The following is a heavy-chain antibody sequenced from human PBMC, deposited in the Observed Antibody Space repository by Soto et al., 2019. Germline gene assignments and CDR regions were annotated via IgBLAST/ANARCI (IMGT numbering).Heavy chain of an antibody. D-gene: IGHD3-9*01. CDR3: ANHPAEYDILTGLDY. CDR2: ISGSGGST. V-gene: IGHV3-23*01. CDR1: GITFSSYA. Sequence: TGGTLRLSCAASGITFSSYAMSWVRQAPGKGLEWVSAISGSGGSTYYAASVMGRCTISRDNAKSTLYLQMTSRRAEDTAVYYGANHPAEYDILTGLDYWGQGNLVSVSS. J-gene: IGHJ4*02.